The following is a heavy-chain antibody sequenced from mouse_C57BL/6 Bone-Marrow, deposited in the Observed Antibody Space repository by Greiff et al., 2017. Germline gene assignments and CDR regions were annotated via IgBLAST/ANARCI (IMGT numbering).Heavy chain of an antibody. CDR3: ARDLFYAMDY. V-gene: IGHV3-6*01. CDR2: ISYDGSN. J-gene: IGHJ4*01. Sequence: VQLKESGPGLVKPSQSLSLTCSVTGYSITSGYYWNWIRQFPGNKLEWMGYISYDGSNNYNPSLKNRISITRDTSKNQFFLKLNSVTTEDTATYYCARDLFYAMDYWGQGTSVTVSS. CDR1: GYSITSGYY.